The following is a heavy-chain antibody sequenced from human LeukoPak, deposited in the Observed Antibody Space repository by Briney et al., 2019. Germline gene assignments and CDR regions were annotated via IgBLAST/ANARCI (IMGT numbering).Heavy chain of an antibody. J-gene: IGHJ6*03. V-gene: IGHV4-4*07. CDR1: GGSISTYY. CDR2: IYNGGNT. CDR3: ARGEWLRFYYYYMDV. Sequence: SETLSLTCTVSGGSISTYYWSWIRQPAGKGLEWIGRIYNGGNTNYNPSLKSRVTISVDTSKNQFSLKLSSVTAADTAVYCCARGEWLRFYYYYMDVWGKGTTVTVSS. D-gene: IGHD5-12*01.